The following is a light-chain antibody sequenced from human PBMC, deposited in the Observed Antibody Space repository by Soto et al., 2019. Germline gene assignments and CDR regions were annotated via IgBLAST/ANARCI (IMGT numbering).Light chain of an antibody. CDR2: EVS. J-gene: IGLJ2*01. CDR1: SSDIGVYNY. Sequence: QSALTQPASVSGSPGQSITISCTGTSSDIGVYNYVSWYQQHPGKVPKLMIYEVSNRPSGVSNRFSGSKSGNTASLTISGLQAEDEADYYCGSYTSSSTVLFGGGTKVTVL. V-gene: IGLV2-14*01. CDR3: GSYTSSSTVL.